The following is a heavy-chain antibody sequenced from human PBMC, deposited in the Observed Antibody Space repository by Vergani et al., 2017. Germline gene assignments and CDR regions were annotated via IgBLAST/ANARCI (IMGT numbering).Heavy chain of an antibody. D-gene: IGHD2-21*01. CDR2: IIPIFGTA. CDR1: GGTFSSYA. V-gene: IGHV1-69*12. J-gene: IGHJ6*03. Sequence: QVQLVQSGAEVKKPGSSVKVSCKASGGTFSSYAISWVRQAPGQGLEWMGGIIPIFGTANYAQKFQGRVTITADESTSTAYMELSSLRSEDTAVYYCARGSTPTGYWGSYYYYMDVWGKGTTVTVSS. CDR3: ARGSTPTGYWGSYYYYMDV.